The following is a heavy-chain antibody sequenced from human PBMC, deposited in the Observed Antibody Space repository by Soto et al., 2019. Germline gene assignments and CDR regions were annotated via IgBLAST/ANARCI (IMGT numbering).Heavy chain of an antibody. CDR3: ARDYGGDY. J-gene: IGHJ4*02. V-gene: IGHV4-61*01. D-gene: IGHD4-17*01. CDR2: IYYSGST. Sequence: SETLSLTCIVSGVPVSSGSYYWSWIRQPPGKGLEWVGKIYYSGSTDYNPSLKSRVTISMDTSKNQFSLKLSSVTAADTAVYYCARDYGGDYWGQGTLVTVSS. CDR1: GVPVSSGSYY.